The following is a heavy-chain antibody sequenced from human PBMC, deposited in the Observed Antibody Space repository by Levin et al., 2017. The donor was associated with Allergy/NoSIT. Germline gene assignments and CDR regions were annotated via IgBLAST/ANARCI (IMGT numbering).Heavy chain of an antibody. CDR3: ARDGEGERRPLYHYGMDV. V-gene: IGHV4-59*01. J-gene: IGHJ6*02. CDR2: ISYSGST. D-gene: IGHD1-1*01. Sequence: SQTLSLTCTVSGGSISSYYWSWIRQPPGKGLEWIGYISYSGSTNYNPSLKSRFTISADTSKNQFSLKLSSVSAADTAVYFCARDGEGERRPLYHYGMDVWGQGTTVTVSS. CDR1: GGSISSYY.